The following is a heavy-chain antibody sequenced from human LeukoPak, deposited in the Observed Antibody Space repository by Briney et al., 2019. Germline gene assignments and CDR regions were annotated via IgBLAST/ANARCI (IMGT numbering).Heavy chain of an antibody. Sequence: PGGSLRLSCAAFGFTFSSYWMHWVRQAPGKGLVWVSRINSDGSSTNYADSVKGRFTISRDNAKNTLYLQMDSLRAEDTAVYYCARGMTVRRNALDYWGQGTPVIVSS. V-gene: IGHV3-74*01. CDR2: INSDGSST. J-gene: IGHJ4*02. CDR3: ARGMTVRRNALDY. CDR1: GFTFSSYW. D-gene: IGHD2-21*02.